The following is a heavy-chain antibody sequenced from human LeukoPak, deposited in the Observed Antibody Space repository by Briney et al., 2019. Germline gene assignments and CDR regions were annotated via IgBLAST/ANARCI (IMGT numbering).Heavy chain of an antibody. D-gene: IGHD3-22*01. CDR2: ISWNSGSI. CDR3: AKDRAGSGYPDAFDI. J-gene: IGHJ3*02. Sequence: PGRSLRLSCAASGFTFDDYAMHWVRQAPGMGLEWVSGISWNSGSIGYADSVKGRFTISRDNAKNSLYLQMNSLRAEDTALYYCAKDRAGSGYPDAFDIWGQGTMVTVSS. V-gene: IGHV3-9*01. CDR1: GFTFDDYA.